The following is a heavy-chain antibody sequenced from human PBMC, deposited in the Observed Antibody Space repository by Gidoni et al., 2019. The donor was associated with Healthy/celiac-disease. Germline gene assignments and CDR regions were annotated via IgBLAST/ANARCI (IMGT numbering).Heavy chain of an antibody. D-gene: IGHD6-13*01. CDR1: GFTFDDYA. CDR2: ISWNSGSI. Sequence: PGRSLRLSCAASGFTFDDYAMHWVRQPPGKGLEWVSGISWNSGSIGYADSVKGRFTISRDKDKNSLYLQMNSLRAEDTALYYCSNPAGVWGQGTTVTVSS. J-gene: IGHJ6*02. V-gene: IGHV3-9*01. CDR3: SNPAGV.